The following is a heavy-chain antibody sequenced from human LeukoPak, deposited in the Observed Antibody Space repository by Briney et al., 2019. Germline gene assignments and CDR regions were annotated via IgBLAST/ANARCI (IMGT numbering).Heavy chain of an antibody. D-gene: IGHD6-19*01. J-gene: IGHJ4*02. Sequence: SETLSLTCTVSGGSISSSYWSWIRQPPGKGLEWIGYIYYSGSTNNNPSFTSRVAISVDTSKNQFSLKLSSVTAADTAVYYCATWGIAVAGTFDYWGQGTLGTVST. CDR2: IYYSGST. CDR1: GGSISSSY. V-gene: IGHV4-59*08. CDR3: ATWGIAVAGTFDY.